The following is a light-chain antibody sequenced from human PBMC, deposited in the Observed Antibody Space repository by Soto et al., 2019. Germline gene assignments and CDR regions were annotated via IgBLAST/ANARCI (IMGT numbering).Light chain of an antibody. Sequence: DIQMTQSPSTLSASVGDRVNITCRASQSISHWLAWHQQKPGEAPKLLIYKASSLESGVPSRFSGSGSGTEFTLTIRSLQPDDFATYYCQQYSYFSTFGQGTKVEIK. CDR1: QSISHW. J-gene: IGKJ1*01. CDR3: QQYSYFST. V-gene: IGKV1-5*03. CDR2: KAS.